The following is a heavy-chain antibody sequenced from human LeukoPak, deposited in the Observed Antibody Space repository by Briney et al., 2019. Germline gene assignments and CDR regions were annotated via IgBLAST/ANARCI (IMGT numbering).Heavy chain of an antibody. CDR3: TKVGLAGATPRKPYYFDY. CDR2: ISGSGYST. V-gene: IGHV3-23*01. D-gene: IGHD1-26*01. J-gene: IGHJ4*02. Sequence: PGGSLRLSCAASGFTFSNYPMSWVRQAPGTGLEWVSGISGSGYSTYYADSVKGRFTISRDIFKNTLYLQMNSLRAEDTAVYYCTKVGLAGATPRKPYYFDYWGQGTLVTVSS. CDR1: GFTFSNYP.